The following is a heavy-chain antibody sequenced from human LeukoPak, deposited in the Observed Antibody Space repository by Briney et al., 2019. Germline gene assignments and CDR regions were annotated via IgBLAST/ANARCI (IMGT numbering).Heavy chain of an antibody. CDR2: INHSGST. Sequence: PSETLSLTCAVYGGSFSGYYWSWIRQPPGKGLEWIGEINHSGSTNYNPSLKNRVTISVDTSKNQFSLKLSSVTAADTAVYYCAREWNPDYGEPHWGQGTLVTVSS. V-gene: IGHV4-34*01. D-gene: IGHD4-17*01. J-gene: IGHJ4*02. CDR3: AREWNPDYGEPH. CDR1: GGSFSGYY.